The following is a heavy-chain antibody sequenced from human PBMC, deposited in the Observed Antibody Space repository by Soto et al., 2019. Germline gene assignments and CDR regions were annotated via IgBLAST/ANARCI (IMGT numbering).Heavy chain of an antibody. CDR1: GGTFSSYA. D-gene: IGHD2-15*01. CDR3: ARSGLGYCSGGSCYSYYYYGMDV. Sequence: QVQLVQSGAEVKKPGSSVKVSCKASGGTFSSYAISWVRQAPGQGLEWMGGIIPIFGTANYAQKFQGRVRITADESTRTADMELSSLRSEDTAVYYCARSGLGYCSGGSCYSYYYYGMDVWGQGSTVTVS. V-gene: IGHV1-69*01. CDR2: IIPIFGTA. J-gene: IGHJ6*02.